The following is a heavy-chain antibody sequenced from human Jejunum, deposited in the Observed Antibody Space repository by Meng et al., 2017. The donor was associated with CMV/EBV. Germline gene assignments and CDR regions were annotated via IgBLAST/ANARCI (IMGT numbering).Heavy chain of an antibody. D-gene: IGHD1-26*01. CDR3: ARESGSYYWFDP. CDR2: IYTSGST. Sequence: QALRQGSGPGLVKSSGTLSLTCFVSAGPISGYYWSWIRQPAGKGLEWIGRIYTSGSTHYNPSLKSRLTMSVDLAKNQISLKLSSVTAADTAVYYCARESGSYYWFDPWGQGTLVTVSS. V-gene: IGHV4-4*07. CDR1: AGPISGYY. J-gene: IGHJ5*02.